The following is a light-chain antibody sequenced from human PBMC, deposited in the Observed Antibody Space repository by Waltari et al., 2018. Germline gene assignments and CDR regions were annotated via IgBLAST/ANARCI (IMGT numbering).Light chain of an antibody. V-gene: IGKV3-20*01. J-gene: IGKJ1*01. CDR2: GAS. CDR1: QSVSRA. CDR3: QHYLRLPVT. Sequence: IVLTQYPGTLSLSLGERATVSCRASQSVSRALAWYQQKPGQAPRLLIYGASTRATGIPDRFSGSGSGTDFSLTISRLEPDDFAVYYCQHYLRLPVTFGQGTTVEI.